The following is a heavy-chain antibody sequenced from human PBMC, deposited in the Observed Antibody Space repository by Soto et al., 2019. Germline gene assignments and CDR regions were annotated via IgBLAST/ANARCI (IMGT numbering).Heavy chain of an antibody. V-gene: IGHV3-23*01. D-gene: IGHD3-22*01. CDR3: AKDLETGYDSSGYYYG. Sequence: SLRLSCAASGFTFISYAMSWVRQAPGKGLEWVSAISGSGGSTYYADSVKGRFTISRDNSKNTLYLQMNSLRAEDTAVYYCAKDLETGYDSSGYYYGWGQGTLVTVSS. CDR2: ISGSGGST. J-gene: IGHJ4*02. CDR1: GFTFISYA.